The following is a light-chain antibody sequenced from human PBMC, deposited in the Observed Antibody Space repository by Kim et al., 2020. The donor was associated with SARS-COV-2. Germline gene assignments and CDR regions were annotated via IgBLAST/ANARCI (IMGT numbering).Light chain of an antibody. Sequence: EIVMTQSPPTLSVSPGERATLSCRASQSVSTNLVWYQQRPGQAPRLLIYDASTRATGIQARFSGSGSGTEFTLTISSLQSEDFAVYYCQQYNNFRTFGQGTKVDIK. J-gene: IGKJ1*01. CDR1: QSVSTN. CDR3: QQYNNFRT. CDR2: DAS. V-gene: IGKV3-15*01.